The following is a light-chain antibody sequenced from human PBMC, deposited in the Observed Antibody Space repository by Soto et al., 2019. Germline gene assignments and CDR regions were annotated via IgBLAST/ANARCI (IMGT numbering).Light chain of an antibody. Sequence: EIVLTQSPGTLSLSPGEGATLSCRASQNINNNYLAWYQQKPGQAPRLLIHGASSRATGIPDRFSGSGSGTDFTLTISRLEPEDFAVYYCQQYTTSLLTFGGGTKVELK. V-gene: IGKV3-20*01. CDR3: QQYTTSLLT. CDR1: QNINNNY. CDR2: GAS. J-gene: IGKJ4*01.